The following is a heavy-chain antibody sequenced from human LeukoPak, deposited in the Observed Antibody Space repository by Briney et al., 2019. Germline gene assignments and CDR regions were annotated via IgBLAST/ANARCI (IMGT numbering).Heavy chain of an antibody. J-gene: IGHJ5*02. CDR2: INPNSGGT. D-gene: IGHD3-10*01. CDR3: ARDGSGGIIGGDWFDP. CDR1: GYTFTDYH. Sequence: ASVKVSCKASGYTFTDYHIYWVRQAPGQGLEWMVWINPNSGGTNYAQKFQGRVTMTRDTSISTAYMELSRLRSDDTAVYYCARDGSGGIIGGDWFDPWGQGTLVTVSS. V-gene: IGHV1-2*02.